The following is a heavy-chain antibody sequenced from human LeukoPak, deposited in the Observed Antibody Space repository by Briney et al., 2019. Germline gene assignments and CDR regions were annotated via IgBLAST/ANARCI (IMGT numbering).Heavy chain of an antibody. CDR1: GYTFTSNY. Sequence: SVKVSCKAFGYTFTSNYVHWVRQAPGQGLEWMGRIIPILGIANYAQKFQGRVTITADKSTSTAYMELSSLRSEDTAVYYCARDKGRDGYNNLDYWGQGTLVTVSS. D-gene: IGHD5-24*01. J-gene: IGHJ4*02. V-gene: IGHV1-69*04. CDR2: IIPILGIA. CDR3: ARDKGRDGYNNLDY.